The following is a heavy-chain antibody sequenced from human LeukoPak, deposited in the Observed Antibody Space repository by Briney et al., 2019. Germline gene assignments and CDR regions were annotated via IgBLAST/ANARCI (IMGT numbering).Heavy chain of an antibody. CDR3: ARASRIQLWSIKYYFDY. CDR2: IKQDGSEK. Sequence: GGSLRLSCAASGFTFRNYGMNWVRQAPGKGLEWVANIKQDGSEKYYVDSVRGRFTISRDNAKNSLYLQMDSLRAEDTAVYYCARASRIQLWSIKYYFDYWGQGTLVTVSS. D-gene: IGHD5-18*01. V-gene: IGHV3-7*01. J-gene: IGHJ4*02. CDR1: GFTFRNYG.